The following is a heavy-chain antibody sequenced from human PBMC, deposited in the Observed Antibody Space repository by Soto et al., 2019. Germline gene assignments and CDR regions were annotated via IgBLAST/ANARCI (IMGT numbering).Heavy chain of an antibody. J-gene: IGHJ4*02. CDR1: GFTFSSYS. V-gene: IGHV3-21*01. CDR2: ISSSSSYI. Sequence: GGSLRLSCAASGFTFSSYSMNWVRQAPGKGLEWVSSISSSSSYIYYADSVKGRFTISRDNAENSLYLQMNSLRAEDTAVYYCAKQLELTPYYFDYWGQGTLVTVSS. D-gene: IGHD1-1*01. CDR3: AKQLELTPYYFDY.